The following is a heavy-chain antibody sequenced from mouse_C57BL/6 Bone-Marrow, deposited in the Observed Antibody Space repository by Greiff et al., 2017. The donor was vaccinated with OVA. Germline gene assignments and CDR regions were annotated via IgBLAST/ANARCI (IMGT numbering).Heavy chain of an antibody. V-gene: IGHV1-50*01. D-gene: IGHD2-12*01. CDR1: GYTFTSYW. CDR3: ARELLAYCAMDY. CDR2: IDPSDSDT. Sequence: VQLQQPGAELVKPGASVKLSCKASGYTFTSYWMQWVKQRPGQGLEWIGEIDPSDSDTNYNQKFQGKATLTVDTSSSTAYMQLSSLTSEDTAVYYCARELLAYCAMDYWGQGTSVTVSS. J-gene: IGHJ4*01.